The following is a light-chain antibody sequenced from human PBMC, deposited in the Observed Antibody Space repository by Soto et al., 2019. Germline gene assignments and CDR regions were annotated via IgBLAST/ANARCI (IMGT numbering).Light chain of an antibody. CDR3: SSYTSTNTVI. CDR1: SSDVGGYNY. J-gene: IGLJ2*01. Sequence: QSVLTQPASVSGSPGQSITISCTGTSSDVGGYNYVSWYQHHPGKAPKLMIYDVSNRPSGVSNRFSGSKSGNTASLTISGLQAEDEAYYDCSSYTSTNTVIFGGGTKLTVL. CDR2: DVS. V-gene: IGLV2-14*03.